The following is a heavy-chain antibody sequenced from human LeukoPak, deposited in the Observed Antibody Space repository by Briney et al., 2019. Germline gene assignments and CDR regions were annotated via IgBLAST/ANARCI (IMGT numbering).Heavy chain of an antibody. CDR1: GYTCTSYY. Sequence: ASVKVSCKASGYTCTSYYMHWVRQAPGQGLEWMGIINPSGGSTSYAQKFQGRVTMTRDTSTSTVYMELSSLRSEDTAVYYCARRREWLFDLDYYGMDVWGQGTTVTVSS. V-gene: IGHV1-46*01. D-gene: IGHD5-12*01. CDR2: INPSGGST. J-gene: IGHJ6*02. CDR3: ARRREWLFDLDYYGMDV.